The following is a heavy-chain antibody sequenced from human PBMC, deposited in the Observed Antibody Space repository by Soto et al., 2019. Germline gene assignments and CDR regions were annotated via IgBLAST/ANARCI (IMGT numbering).Heavy chain of an antibody. D-gene: IGHD2-15*01. CDR2: ISYSGST. J-gene: IGHJ4*02. CDR1: GGSISNYY. CDR3: ARGQVVAAQH. V-gene: IGHV4-59*01. Sequence: SETLSLTCTVSGGSISNYYWSWIRQPPGKGLEWIGYISYSGSTNYNPSLKSRVTISLDTSKNQFSLKLTSVIAADAAVYYCARGQVVAAQHWGQGTLVTVSS.